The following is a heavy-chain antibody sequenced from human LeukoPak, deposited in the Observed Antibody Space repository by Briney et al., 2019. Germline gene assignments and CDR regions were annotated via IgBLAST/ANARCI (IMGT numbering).Heavy chain of an antibody. D-gene: IGHD5-18*01. CDR2: ISGSGGST. CDR1: GFTFSSYA. J-gene: IGHJ4*02. Sequence: GGSLRLSCAASGFTFSSYAMSWVRQAPGKGLEWVSAISGSGGSTYYADSVKGRFTISRDNSKNTLYLQMNSLRAEDTALYYCAKANVDTAMGLLDYWGQGNLVTVSS. CDR3: AKANVDTAMGLLDY. V-gene: IGHV3-23*01.